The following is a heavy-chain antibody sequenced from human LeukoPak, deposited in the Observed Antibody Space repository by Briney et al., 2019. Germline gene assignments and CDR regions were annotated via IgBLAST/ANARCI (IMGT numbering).Heavy chain of an antibody. D-gene: IGHD1-7*01. CDR2: ISSSSSYI. V-gene: IGHV3-21*01. J-gene: IGHJ5*02. CDR3: ARDAATGITETNWFDP. Sequence: PGGSLRLSCAASGFTFSSYSVNWVRQAPGKELEWVSSISSSSSYIYYADSVKGRFTISRDNAKNSLYLQMNSLRAGDTAVYYCARDAATGITETNWFDPWGQGTLVTVSS. CDR1: GFTFSSYS.